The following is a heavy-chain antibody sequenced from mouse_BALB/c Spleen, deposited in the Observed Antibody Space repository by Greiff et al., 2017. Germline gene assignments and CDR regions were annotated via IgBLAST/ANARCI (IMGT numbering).Heavy chain of an antibody. D-gene: IGHD1-1*01. CDR3: ARWDYYGSSCAY. CDR1: GYTFTSYT. J-gene: IGHJ3*01. Sequence: VQLQESGAELARPGASVKMSCKASGYTFTSYTMHRVKQRPGQGLAWIGYINPISGYTNYNHKFKDKATLTADKSSSTAYMQLSILTSEDSAVYYCARWDYYGSSCAYWGQGTLVTVSA. V-gene: IGHV1-4*01. CDR2: INPISGYT.